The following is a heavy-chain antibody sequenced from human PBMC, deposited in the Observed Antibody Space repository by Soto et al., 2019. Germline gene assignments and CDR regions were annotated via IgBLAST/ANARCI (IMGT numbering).Heavy chain of an antibody. CDR1: GGSISSGGYY. V-gene: IGHV4-31*03. CDR2: IYYSGST. D-gene: IGHD3-10*01. J-gene: IGHJ6*02. Sequence: SETLSLTCTVSGGSISSGGYYWSWIRQHPGKGLEWIGYIYYSGSTYYNPSLKSRVTISVDTSKNQFSLKLSSVTAADTAVYYCARDRRTVRGPLTPPGGGMDVWGQGTTVTVSS. CDR3: ARDRRTVRGPLTPPGGGMDV.